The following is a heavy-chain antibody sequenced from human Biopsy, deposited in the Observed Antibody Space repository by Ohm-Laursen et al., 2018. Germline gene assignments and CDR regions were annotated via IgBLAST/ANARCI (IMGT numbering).Heavy chain of an antibody. CDR3: AADINVWNVNY. D-gene: IGHD1-1*01. J-gene: IGHJ4*02. CDR1: GFPFTRYY. Sequence: GASVKVSCKASGFPFTRYYMHWVRQAPGQGLEWMGMINPSGSTTSYPQIFQGRVTMTEDTSTDTAYMELSSLRSEDTAVYYCAADINVWNVNYWGQGTQVTVSS. V-gene: IGHV1-46*01. CDR2: INPSGSTT.